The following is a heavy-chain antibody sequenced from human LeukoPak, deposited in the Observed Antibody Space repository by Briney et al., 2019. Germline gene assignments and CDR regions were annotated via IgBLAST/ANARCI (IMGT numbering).Heavy chain of an antibody. J-gene: IGHJ4*02. CDR2: ISSSSSYI. CDR1: GFTFRSYS. Sequence: GGSLRLSCVVSGFTFRSYSMNWVRQAPGKGLEWVSSISSSSSYIYYADSVKGRFTISRDNAKNSLYLQMNSLRAEDTALYYCVKDLGRYRNNCFDYWGQGTLVTVSS. D-gene: IGHD1-26*01. CDR3: VKDLGRYRNNCFDY. V-gene: IGHV3-21*01.